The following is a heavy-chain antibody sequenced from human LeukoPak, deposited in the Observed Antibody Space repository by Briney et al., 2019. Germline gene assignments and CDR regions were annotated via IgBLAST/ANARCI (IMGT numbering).Heavy chain of an antibody. CDR2: ISASGGRT. J-gene: IGHJ4*02. D-gene: IGHD3-22*01. V-gene: IGHV3-23*01. CDR3: VEGGAPSYYDGSGDAYFDY. CDR1: GFTFSSYA. Sequence: EGSLRLSCAAPGFTFSSYAMSWVRQAPGQGLEWVSVISASGGRTSYADSVKGRFTVSRDNSKNTLYLQMNSLRAEDTAVYFCVEGGAPSYYDGSGDAYFDYWGQGTLVTVSS.